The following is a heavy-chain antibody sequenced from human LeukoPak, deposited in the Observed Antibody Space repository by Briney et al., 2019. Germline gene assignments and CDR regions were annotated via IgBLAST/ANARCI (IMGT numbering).Heavy chain of an antibody. Sequence: GGSLRLSCAASGFIFSSYEMNWVRQAPGKGLEWVSYISNSGKTIYYADSVKGRFTISRDNAKNSLYLQMNSLRAEDTGVYYCARDSYGSGSYVPNWFDPWGQGTLVTVSS. CDR3: ARDSYGSGSYVPNWFDP. CDR1: GFIFSSYE. J-gene: IGHJ5*02. CDR2: ISNSGKTI. V-gene: IGHV3-48*03. D-gene: IGHD3-10*01.